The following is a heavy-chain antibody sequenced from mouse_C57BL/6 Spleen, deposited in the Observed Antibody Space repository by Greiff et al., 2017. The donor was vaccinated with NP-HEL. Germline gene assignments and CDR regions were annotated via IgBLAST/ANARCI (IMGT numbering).Heavy chain of an antibody. D-gene: IGHD2-1*01. J-gene: IGHJ3*01. Sequence: EVHLVESGGGLVKPGGSLKLSCAASGFTFSDYGMHWVRQAPEKGLEWVAYISSGSSTIYYADTVKGRFTISRDNAKNTLFLQMTSLRSEDTAMYYCARPGYGNFFAYWGQGTLVTVSA. CDR1: GFTFSDYG. CDR3: ARPGYGNFFAY. CDR2: ISSGSSTI. V-gene: IGHV5-17*01.